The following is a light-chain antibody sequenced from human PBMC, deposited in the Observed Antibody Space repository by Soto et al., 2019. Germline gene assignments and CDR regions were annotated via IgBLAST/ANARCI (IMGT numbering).Light chain of an antibody. J-gene: IGKJ5*01. Sequence: EIVLTQSPATLSLSPGERATLSCRASQSFSSYLAWYQQKPGQAPRLLIYDASKRATGIPARFTGRGSGTAFTRTISSLAPEDFVVEYCQQRSNWPPVITFGPGTRLEIK. CDR3: QQRSNWPPVIT. V-gene: IGKV3-11*01. CDR2: DAS. CDR1: QSFSSY.